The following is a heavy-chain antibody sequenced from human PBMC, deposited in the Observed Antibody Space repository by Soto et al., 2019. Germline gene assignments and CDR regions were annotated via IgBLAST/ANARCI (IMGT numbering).Heavy chain of an antibody. CDR3: TTLRPDP. D-gene: IGHD3-9*01. V-gene: IGHV1-2*02. CDR2: VNPNTGLT. J-gene: IGHJ5*02. CDR1: GYTFTALY. Sequence: ASVKVSCKASGYTFTALYMNWVRQAPGQGLEWMGWVNPNTGLTKYAQKFQGRVSMTRDTSINTAYMELSGLTSDDTAVYYCTTLRPDPWGQGTLVTVSS.